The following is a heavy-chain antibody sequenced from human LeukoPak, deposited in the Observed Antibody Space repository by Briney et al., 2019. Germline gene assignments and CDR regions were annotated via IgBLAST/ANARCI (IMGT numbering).Heavy chain of an antibody. Sequence: SVKVSCKASGGTFSSYAISWVRQAPGQGLEWMGGIVPIFGTANYAQKFQGRVTITADESTSTAYMELSSLRSEDTAVYYCASLRSTYYYDSSDFDYWGQGTLVTVSS. CDR3: ASLRSTYYYDSSDFDY. V-gene: IGHV1-69*01. CDR1: GGTFSSYA. J-gene: IGHJ4*02. D-gene: IGHD3-22*01. CDR2: IVPIFGTA.